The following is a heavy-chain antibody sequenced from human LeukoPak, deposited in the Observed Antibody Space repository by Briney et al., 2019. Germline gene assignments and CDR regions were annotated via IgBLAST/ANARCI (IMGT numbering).Heavy chain of an antibody. D-gene: IGHD6-13*01. V-gene: IGHV1-2*02. CDR2: INPNSGGT. CDR1: GYTFTGYY. J-gene: IGHJ6*03. CDR3: AREGAAAGTSLYYMDV. Sequence: GASVKVSCKASGYTFTGYYIHWVRQAPGQGLEWMGWINPNSGGTNYAQKFQGRVTMTRDTSISTAYMELSRLRSDDTAVYYCAREGAAAGTSLYYMDVWGKGTTVTVSS.